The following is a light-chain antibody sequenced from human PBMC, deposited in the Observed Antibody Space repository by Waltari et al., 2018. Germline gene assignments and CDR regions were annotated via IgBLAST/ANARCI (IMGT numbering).Light chain of an antibody. J-gene: IGLJ2*01. V-gene: IGLV2-14*01. CDR1: SGDIGASNH. CDR2: EVH. CDR3: SSSTSSNTMI. Sequence: QSALTQPASVSGSPGQPITISCTGTSGDIGASNHVSWYQYHPGKAPKLLIFEVHNRPSGVSDRFSASKSGNTASLTISGLQAEDEGDYYCSSSTSSNTMIFGGGTKVTVL.